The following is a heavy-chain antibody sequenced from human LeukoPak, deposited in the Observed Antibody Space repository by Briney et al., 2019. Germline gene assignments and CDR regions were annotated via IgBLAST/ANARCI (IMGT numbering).Heavy chain of an antibody. Sequence: ASVKVSCKASGVTLINYDISWVRQAPGQGLGWMGRTVPVFATTTYAQKFQGRVMITADESTSTVHMELSSLTAEDTALYYCARPYGPGNYINLGLDFWGQGTLVTVS. V-gene: IGHV1-69*13. CDR2: TVPVFATT. D-gene: IGHD3-10*01. CDR1: GVTLINYD. CDR3: ARPYGPGNYINLGLDF. J-gene: IGHJ4*02.